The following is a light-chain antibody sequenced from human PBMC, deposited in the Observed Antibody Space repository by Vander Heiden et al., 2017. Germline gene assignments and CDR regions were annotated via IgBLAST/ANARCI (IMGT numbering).Light chain of an antibody. CDR2: DVS. CDR3: SSYTSSSPVV. J-gene: IGLJ2*01. CDR1: SSDVGGYNY. Sequence: SALTQPAAVSWSPGQSITSSCTGTSSDVGGYNYVSWYQQHPGKAPKLMIYDVSNRPSGVSNRFSGSKSGNTASLTISGLQAEDEADYYCSSYTSSSPVVFGGGTKLTVL. V-gene: IGLV2-14*03.